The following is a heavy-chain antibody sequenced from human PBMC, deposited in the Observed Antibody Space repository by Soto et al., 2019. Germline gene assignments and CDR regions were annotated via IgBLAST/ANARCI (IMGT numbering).Heavy chain of an antibody. D-gene: IGHD3-16*01. CDR3: ARGGEAYCFDY. CDR1: GGTFSSYA. V-gene: IGHV1-69*12. Sequence: QVQLVQSGAEVKRHGSSVKVSCKASGGTFSSYAISWVRQAPGQGLEWMGGIIPIFGTANYAQKFQGRVTSTADESTSTAYMEPSSLRSEDIAVYYCARGGEAYCFDYWGQGNLVTVSS. CDR2: IIPIFGTA. J-gene: IGHJ4*02.